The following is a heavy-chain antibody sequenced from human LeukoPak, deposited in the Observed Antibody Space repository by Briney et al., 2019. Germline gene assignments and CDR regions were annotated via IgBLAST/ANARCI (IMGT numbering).Heavy chain of an antibody. J-gene: IGHJ4*02. CDR2: INTNTGNP. V-gene: IGHV7-4-1*02. D-gene: IGHD6-19*01. Sequence: ASVKVSCKASGYTFIRYAMNWVRQAPGQGLEWMGWINTNTGNPTYAQGFTGRFVFSLDTSVSTAYLQISSLKAEDSAVYYCARDGSSGWPQLNPAGYWGQGTLVTVSS. CDR3: ARDGSSGWPQLNPAGY. CDR1: GYTFIRYA.